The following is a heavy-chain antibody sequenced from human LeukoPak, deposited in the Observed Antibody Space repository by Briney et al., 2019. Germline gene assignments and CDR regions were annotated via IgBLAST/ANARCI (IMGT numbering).Heavy chain of an antibody. CDR1: GFTFSSYW. CDR2: IKQDGSEK. V-gene: IGHV3-7*01. CDR3: ARLISGSGSSPYYYYYMDV. Sequence: GGSLRLYCAASGFTFSSYWMSWVRQAPGKGLEWVANIKQDGSEKYYVDSVKGRFTISRDNAKNSLYLQMNSLRAEDTAVYYCARLISGSGSSPYYYYYMDVWGKGTTVTVSS. D-gene: IGHD3-10*01. J-gene: IGHJ6*03.